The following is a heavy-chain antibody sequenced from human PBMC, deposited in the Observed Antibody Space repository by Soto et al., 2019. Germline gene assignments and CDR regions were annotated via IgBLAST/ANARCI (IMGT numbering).Heavy chain of an antibody. CDR1: GFTFSRYA. D-gene: IGHD6-19*01. CDR3: AKGKRGWRNFGIEV. V-gene: IGHV3-30*18. J-gene: IGHJ6*02. CDR2: ISYDGRNE. Sequence: QVKLVESGGGVVQPGRSLRLSCVASGFTFSRYAMHWVRQAPGKGLKWVAIISYDGRNEYYADSVKGRFTIYRDNSKNTLDLQKNSMRAEDTGVYYCAKGKRGWRNFGIEVLGQGTKVTVSS.